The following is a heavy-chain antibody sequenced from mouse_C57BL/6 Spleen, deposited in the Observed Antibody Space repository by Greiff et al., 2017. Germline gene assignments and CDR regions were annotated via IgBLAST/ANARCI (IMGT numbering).Heavy chain of an antibody. CDR3: TDYGSNFDY. CDR1: GYTFTDYE. Sequence: QVQLKESGAELVRPGASVTLSCKASGYTFTDYEMHWVKQTPVHGLEWIGAIDPETGGTAYNQKFKGKAILTADKSSSTAYMELRSLTSEDSAVYYCTDYGSNFDYWGQGTTLTVSS. CDR2: IDPETGGT. J-gene: IGHJ2*01. D-gene: IGHD1-1*01. V-gene: IGHV1-15*01.